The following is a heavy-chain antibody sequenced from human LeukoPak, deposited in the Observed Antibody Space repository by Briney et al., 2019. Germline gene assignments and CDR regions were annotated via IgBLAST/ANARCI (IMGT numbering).Heavy chain of an antibody. D-gene: IGHD2/OR15-2a*01. CDR3: ARGPGTTDTNTTFDY. CDR1: GGSISSGGYY. CDR2: IYYSGST. V-gene: IGHV4-31*03. J-gene: IGHJ4*02. Sequence: SETLSLTCTVSGGSISSGGYYWGWIRQHPGKGLEWIGYIYYSGSTYYNPSLKSRVTISVDTSKNQFSLKLSSVTAADTAVYYCARGPGTTDTNTTFDYWGQGTLVTVSS.